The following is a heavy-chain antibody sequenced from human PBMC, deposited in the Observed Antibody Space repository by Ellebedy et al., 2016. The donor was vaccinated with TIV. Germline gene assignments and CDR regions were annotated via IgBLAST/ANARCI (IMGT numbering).Heavy chain of an antibody. V-gene: IGHV4/OR15-8*01. CDR2: IYRSGAT. J-gene: IGHJ2*01. Sequence: ESLKISCVASGFTFSSHVMNWVRQPPGKGLEWIGNIYRSGATNYNPSLESRVTISADKANNQFSLKLTSVTAADTAVYYCVRETTVINWYLGLWGRGTLVTVSS. D-gene: IGHD4-17*01. CDR3: VRETTVINWYLGL. CDR1: GFTFSSHV.